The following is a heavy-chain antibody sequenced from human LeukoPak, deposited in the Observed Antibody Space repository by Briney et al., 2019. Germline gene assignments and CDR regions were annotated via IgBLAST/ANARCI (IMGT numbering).Heavy chain of an antibody. V-gene: IGHV3-23*01. CDR1: GFTFSSYA. D-gene: IGHD3-22*01. J-gene: IGHJ4*02. CDR3: AKYYYDSSGAYYFDY. Sequence: GGFLRLSCAASGFTFSSYAMSWVRQAPGKGLEWVSAISGSGGSTYYADSVKGRFTISRDNSKNTLYLQMNSLRAEDTAVYYCAKYYYDSSGAYYFDYWGQGTLVTVSS. CDR2: ISGSGGST.